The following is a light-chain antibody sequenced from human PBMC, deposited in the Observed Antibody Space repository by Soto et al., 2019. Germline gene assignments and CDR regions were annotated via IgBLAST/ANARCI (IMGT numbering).Light chain of an antibody. J-gene: IGKJ3*01. V-gene: IGKV1-33*01. CDR1: QDITNY. CDR3: QQYDNRQAT. CDR2: DAS. Sequence: DIQMTQSPSSLSASVGDRVTITCQASQDITNYLNWYQQKPGKAPKLLIYDASNLETGVPSRFSGSGSETDFTFTISSLQPEDIATYYCQQYDNRQATFGPGTKVDIK.